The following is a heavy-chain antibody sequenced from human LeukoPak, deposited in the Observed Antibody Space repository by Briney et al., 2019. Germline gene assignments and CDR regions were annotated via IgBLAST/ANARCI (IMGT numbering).Heavy chain of an antibody. CDR2: ISAYNGNT. CDR3: ASAAIAVAGRFDY. J-gene: IGHJ4*02. V-gene: IGHV1-18*01. D-gene: IGHD6-19*01. CDR1: GYTFTSYG. Sequence: ASVKVSCKASGYTFTSYGISWVRQAPGQGLEWMGWISAYNGNTNYAQKLQGRVTMTTDTSTSTVHMELSSLRSEDTAVYYCASAAIAVAGRFDYWGQGTLVTVSS.